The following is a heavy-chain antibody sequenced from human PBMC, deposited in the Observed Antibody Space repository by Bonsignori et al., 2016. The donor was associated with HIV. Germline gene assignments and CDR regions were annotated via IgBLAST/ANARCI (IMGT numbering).Heavy chain of an antibody. Sequence: GKGLEWIGRIYTSGSTNYNPSLKSRVTMSVDTSKNQFSLKLSSVTAADTAVYYCARGGLYYYDSSGLDYWGQGTLVTVSS. CDR2: IYTSGST. CDR3: ARGGLYYYDSSGLDY. J-gene: IGHJ4*02. V-gene: IGHV4-4*07. D-gene: IGHD3-22*01.